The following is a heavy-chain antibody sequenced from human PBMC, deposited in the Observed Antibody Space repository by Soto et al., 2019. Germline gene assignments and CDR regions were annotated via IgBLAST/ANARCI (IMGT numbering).Heavy chain of an antibody. V-gene: IGHV4-39*07. J-gene: IGHJ3*02. D-gene: IGHD5-18*01. CDR2: ISKSGTT. CDR1: GGSVNTINY. CDR3: ARAELTVDTAIADAFDI. Sequence: SETLSLTCTVSGGSVNTINYCSWIRHSPGKGLELIGSISKSGTTNYNPSLKSRLTISVDRSKNQFSLQLTSVTAADTAVYYCARAELTVDTAIADAFDIWGQGTMVTFS.